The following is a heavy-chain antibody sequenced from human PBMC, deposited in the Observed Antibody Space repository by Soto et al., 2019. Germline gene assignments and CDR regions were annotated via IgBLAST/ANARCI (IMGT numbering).Heavy chain of an antibody. CDR3: VRGVSSFDL. J-gene: IGHJ4*01. CDR2: IYYSGST. CDR1: GGSIDSYY. D-gene: IGHD3-10*01. V-gene: IGHV4-59*01. Sequence: SETLSLTCIVSGGSIDSYYWSWIRQPPGKGLEWLGYIYYSGSTNYNPSLKSRGTISLDTSEKMVSLNLRSVTAADTAVYYCVRGVSSFDLWGQGTLVTSPQ.